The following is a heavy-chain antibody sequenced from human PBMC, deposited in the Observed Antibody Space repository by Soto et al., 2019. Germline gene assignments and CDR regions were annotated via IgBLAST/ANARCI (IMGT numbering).Heavy chain of an antibody. J-gene: IGHJ6*02. CDR1: GGTFSSYA. Sequence: QVQLVQSGAEVKKPGSSVKVSCKASGGTFSSYAISGVRQAPGQGREWMGGIIPIFGTANYAQKFQGRVTITADESTSTAYMELSSLRSEDTAVYYCARERLTGTTTFYYYYGMDVWGQGTTVTVSS. CDR3: ARERLTGTTTFYYYYGMDV. V-gene: IGHV1-69*01. CDR2: IIPIFGTA. D-gene: IGHD1-7*01.